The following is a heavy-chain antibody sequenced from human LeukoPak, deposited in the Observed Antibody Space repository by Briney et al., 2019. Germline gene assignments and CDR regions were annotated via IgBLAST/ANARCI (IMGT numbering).Heavy chain of an antibody. Sequence: GGSLRLSCAASGFTFSSYAMHWVRQAPGEGLEWVAVISYDGSNKYYADSVKGRFTLSRDNSKNTLYLQMNSLRAEDTAVYYCARDPNGFLLDYWGQGTLVTVPS. CDR1: GFTFSSYA. CDR2: ISYDGSNK. V-gene: IGHV3-30-3*01. D-gene: IGHD2-8*01. CDR3: ARDPNGFLLDY. J-gene: IGHJ4*02.